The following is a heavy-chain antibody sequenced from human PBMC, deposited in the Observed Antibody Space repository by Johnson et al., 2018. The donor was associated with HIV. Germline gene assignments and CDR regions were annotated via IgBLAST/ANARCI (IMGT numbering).Heavy chain of an antibody. D-gene: IGHD6-19*01. Sequence: QVQLVESGGGLVKPGGSLRLSCAASGFTFSDYYMSWIRQAPGKGLEWVSYISSSGSTIYYADSVKGRFTISRDNSKNTLYLQMNSLSAEDTAVYYWAKDDNLGVWYSDAFDVWGQGTVVTVSS. CDR3: AKDDNLGVWYSDAFDV. J-gene: IGHJ3*01. CDR2: ISSSGSTI. CDR1: GFTFSDYY. V-gene: IGHV3-11*04.